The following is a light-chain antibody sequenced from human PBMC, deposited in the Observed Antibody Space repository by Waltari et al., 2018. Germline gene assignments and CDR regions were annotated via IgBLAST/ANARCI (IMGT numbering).Light chain of an antibody. V-gene: IGKV3-20*01. CDR1: QTITGSW. J-gene: IGKJ4*01. CDR2: GAS. Sequence: EIVLTQSPGTLSVSPGERVTVSCRASQTITGSWLTWYHQKPGQAPRLLIYGASNRAPGIPDRFSGSGSGTDFTLTSSRLEPEDSAVYYCQQYDGSVVTFGGGTKVESK. CDR3: QQYDGSVVT.